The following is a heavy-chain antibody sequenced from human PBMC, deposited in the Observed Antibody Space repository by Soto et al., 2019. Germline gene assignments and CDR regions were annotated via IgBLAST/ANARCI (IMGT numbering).Heavy chain of an antibody. CDR1: GFKFSTFA. Sequence: PGGSLRLSCAASGFKFSTFAMSWVRQAPGKGLEWVSSLGDSGTKTYYAASVRGRFIITRDNSKNTVDLQMNSLRAEDTAVYYCAKEFDTSGYYSYYYAMDVWGKGTTVTVSS. CDR3: AKEFDTSGYYSYYYAMDV. V-gene: IGHV3-23*01. CDR2: LGDSGTKT. D-gene: IGHD3-22*01. J-gene: IGHJ6*04.